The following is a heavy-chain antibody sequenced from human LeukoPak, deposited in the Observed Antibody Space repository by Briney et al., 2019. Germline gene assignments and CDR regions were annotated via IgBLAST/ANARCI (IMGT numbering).Heavy chain of an antibody. CDR1: GGSINSYY. V-gene: IGHV4-4*07. CDR3: ARDRPGGSSLDY. D-gene: IGHD6-13*01. CDR2: IYTSGSTP. J-gene: IGHJ4*02. Sequence: SETLSLTCTVSGGSINSYYWSWIRQSAGKGLEWIGRIYTSGSTPDYNPSLNSRVTISLETSKNQFSLNLSSVTAADTAVYYCARDRPGGSSLDYWGQGILVTVSS.